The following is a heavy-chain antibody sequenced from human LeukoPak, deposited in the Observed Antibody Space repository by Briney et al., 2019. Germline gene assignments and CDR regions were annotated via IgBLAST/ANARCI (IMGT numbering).Heavy chain of an antibody. CDR2: INPSGGST. V-gene: IGHV1-46*01. CDR1: GGTFSSYA. D-gene: IGHD6-13*01. Sequence: ASVKVSCKASGGTFSSYAISWVRQAPGQGLEWMGIINPSGGSTSYAQKFQGRVTMTRDTSTSTVYMELSSLRSEDTAVYYCARAIAALYGMDVWGQGTTVTVSS. J-gene: IGHJ6*02. CDR3: ARAIAALYGMDV.